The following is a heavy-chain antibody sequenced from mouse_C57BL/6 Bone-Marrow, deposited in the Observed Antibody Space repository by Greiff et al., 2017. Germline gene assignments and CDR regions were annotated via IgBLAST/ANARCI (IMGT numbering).Heavy chain of an antibody. CDR3: EKDGYYFVYYAMDY. V-gene: IGHV1-81*01. Sequence: QVHVMQSGAELARPGASVKLSCKASGYTFTSYGICWVKQRPGQGLEWIGAIYPRSGNTYYNEKFTGKATLTAVQSSSTAYMALRILTSAASAVLFSEKDGYYFVYYAMDYWGQGTSVTVSS. CDR2: IYPRSGNT. CDR1: GYTFTSYG. D-gene: IGHD2-3*01. J-gene: IGHJ4*01.